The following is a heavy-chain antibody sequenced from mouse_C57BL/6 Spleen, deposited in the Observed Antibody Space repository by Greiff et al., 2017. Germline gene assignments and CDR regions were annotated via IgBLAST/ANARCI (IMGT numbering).Heavy chain of an antibody. CDR2: INPGSGGT. CDR3: ASERELGLFAY. J-gene: IGHJ3*01. D-gene: IGHD4-1*01. CDR1: GYAFTNYL. Sequence: QVQLQQSGAELVRPGISVKVSCKASGYAFTNYLIEWVKQRPGQGLEWIGVINPGSGGTNYNEKFKGKATLTADKSSSTAYMQLSSLTSEDSEVYFCASERELGLFAYWGQGPLVTVYA. V-gene: IGHV1-54*01.